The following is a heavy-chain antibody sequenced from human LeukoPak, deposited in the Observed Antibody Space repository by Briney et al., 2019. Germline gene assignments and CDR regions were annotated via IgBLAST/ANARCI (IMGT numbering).Heavy chain of an antibody. V-gene: IGHV1-2*02. CDR2: INPNSGGT. D-gene: IGHD2-15*01. Sequence: ASVKVSCKASGYTFTGYYMHWVRQAPGQGLEWMGWINPNSGGTNYAQKCQGRVTMTRDTSISTAYMELSRLRSDDTAVYYCARDIVVVVAAENWFDPWGQGTLVTVSS. J-gene: IGHJ5*02. CDR1: GYTFTGYY. CDR3: ARDIVVVVAAENWFDP.